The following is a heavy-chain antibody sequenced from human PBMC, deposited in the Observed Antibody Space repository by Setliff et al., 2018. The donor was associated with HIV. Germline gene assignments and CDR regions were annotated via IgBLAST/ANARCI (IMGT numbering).Heavy chain of an antibody. J-gene: IGHJ4*02. CDR1: GFSFSNYW. Sequence: GGSLRLSCAASGFSFSNYWMNWVRQVPGKGLEWVANINQDGSEKKYVDSMKGRLTISRDNAKNSLYLQMTSLRAEDTAVYFCTRDRRGSNSWSGYNGGFDYWGQGTLVTVSS. V-gene: IGHV3-7*03. D-gene: IGHD3-3*01. CDR2: INQDGSEK. CDR3: TRDRRGSNSWSGYNGGFDY.